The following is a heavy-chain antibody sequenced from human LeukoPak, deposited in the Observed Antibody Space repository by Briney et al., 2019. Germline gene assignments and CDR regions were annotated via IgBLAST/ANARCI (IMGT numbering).Heavy chain of an antibody. V-gene: IGHV1-18*04. Sequence: ASVKVSCKASGYTFTSYGVSWVRQAPGQGLEWMGWISAYNGNTNYAQKLQGRVTMTTDTSTSTAYMELRSLRSDDTAVYYCARVGSGSYVDAFDIWGQGTMVTVSS. J-gene: IGHJ3*02. D-gene: IGHD3-10*01. CDR2: ISAYNGNT. CDR3: ARVGSGSYVDAFDI. CDR1: GYTFTSYG.